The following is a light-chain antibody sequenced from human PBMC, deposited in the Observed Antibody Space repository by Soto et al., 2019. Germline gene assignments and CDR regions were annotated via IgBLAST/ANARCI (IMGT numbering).Light chain of an antibody. CDR2: AAS. J-gene: IGKJ5*01. CDR3: QQYSRSPIT. CDR1: QNISSSH. Sequence: EIVLTQSPGTLSLSPGEGGTLSCRASQNISSSHLAWYQQKPGQAPKFLIYAASSRASGIPDRFSGSGSGTYFTLTISRLEPEDFAVYYCQQYSRSPITFGQGTRLDIK. V-gene: IGKV3-20*01.